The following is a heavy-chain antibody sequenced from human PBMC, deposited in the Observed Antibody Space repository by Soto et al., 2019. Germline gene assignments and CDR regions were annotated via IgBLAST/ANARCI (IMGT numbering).Heavy chain of an antibody. D-gene: IGHD1-26*01. CDR2: IYYSGST. V-gene: IGHV4-59*08. CDR1: GGSISSYY. Sequence: QVQLQESGPGLVKPSETLSLTCTVSGGSISSYYWSWIRQPPGKGLEWIGYIYYSGSTNYNPSLKSRFTISVDTSKNQFSLKLSSVNAADTAVYYCARGPRVIVGATRRMDFDYWGQGTLVTVSS. J-gene: IGHJ4*02. CDR3: ARGPRVIVGATRRMDFDY.